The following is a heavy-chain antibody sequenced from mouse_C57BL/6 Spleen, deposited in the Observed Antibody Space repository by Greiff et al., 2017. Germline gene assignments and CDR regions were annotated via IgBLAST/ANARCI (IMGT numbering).Heavy chain of an antibody. J-gene: IGHJ2*01. V-gene: IGHV1-82*01. CDR3: AKYDETCFDY. D-gene: IGHD2-12*01. CDR2: IYPGDGDT. CDR1: GYAFSSSW. Sequence: QVQLQQSGPELVKPGASVKISCKASGYAFSSSWMNWVKQRPGKGLEWIGRIYPGDGDTNYNGKFKGKATLTADKSSSTAYMQLSSLTSEDSAVYFCAKYDETCFDYWGQGTTLTVSS.